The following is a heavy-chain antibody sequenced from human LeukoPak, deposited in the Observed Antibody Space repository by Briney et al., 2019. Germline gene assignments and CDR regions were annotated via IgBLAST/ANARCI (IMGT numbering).Heavy chain of an antibody. CDR2: ISAYNGST. CDR3: ASNPLGYCSSTSCPPMYYFDY. D-gene: IGHD2-2*01. Sequence: PGASVKVSCKASGYTFTSYGISWVRQAPGQGLEWMGWISAYNGSTNYAQKLQGRVTMTTDTSTSTAYMELRSLRSDDTAVYYCASNPLGYCSSTSCPPMYYFDYWGQGTLVTVSS. V-gene: IGHV1-18*01. J-gene: IGHJ4*02. CDR1: GYTFTSYG.